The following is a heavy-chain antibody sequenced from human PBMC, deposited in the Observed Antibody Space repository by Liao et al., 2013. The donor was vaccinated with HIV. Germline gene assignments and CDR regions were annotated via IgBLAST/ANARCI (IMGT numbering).Heavy chain of an antibody. CDR3: ARVSYDFWSGDWYFDL. J-gene: IGHJ2*01. Sequence: QVQLQQWGAGLLKPSETLSLTCAVYGGSFSGYYWSWIRQPPGKGLEWIGEINHSGRTNYNPSLKSRVTISEDTSKNQFSLKLSSVTAADTAVYYCARVSYDFWSGDWYFDLWGRGTLVTVSS. V-gene: IGHV4-34*01. D-gene: IGHD3-3*01. CDR2: INHSGRT. CDR1: GGSFSGYY.